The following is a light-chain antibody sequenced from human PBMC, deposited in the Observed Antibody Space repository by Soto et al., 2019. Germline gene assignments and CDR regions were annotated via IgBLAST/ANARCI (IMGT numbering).Light chain of an antibody. Sequence: EIVMTQSPDTLSVSPGERATLFSRASQRVSSTVAWYQQKPGQAPRLLIYGASTRATGIPARFSGSGSGTEFTLTISSLQSEDFAVYYCQQYNDWLTFGGGTKVEIK. J-gene: IGKJ4*01. CDR1: QRVSST. CDR2: GAS. V-gene: IGKV3-15*01. CDR3: QQYNDWLT.